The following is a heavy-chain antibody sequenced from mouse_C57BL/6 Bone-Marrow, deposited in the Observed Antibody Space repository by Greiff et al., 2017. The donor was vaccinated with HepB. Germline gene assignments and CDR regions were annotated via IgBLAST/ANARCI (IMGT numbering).Heavy chain of an antibody. V-gene: IGHV1-64*01. CDR3: TRRGIYDYALYY. Sequence: VQLQQPGAELVKPGASVKLSCKASGYTFTSYWMHWVKQRPGQGLEWIGMIHPNSGSTNYNEKFKSKTTLTVDKSSSTAYMQLSSLTSEDSAVYYCTRRGIYDYALYYWGQGPTLTVSS. CDR1: GYTFTSYW. CDR2: IHPNSGST. J-gene: IGHJ2*01. D-gene: IGHD2-4*01.